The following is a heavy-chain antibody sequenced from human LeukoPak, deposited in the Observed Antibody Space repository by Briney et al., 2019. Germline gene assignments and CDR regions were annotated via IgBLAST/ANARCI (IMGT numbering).Heavy chain of an antibody. J-gene: IGHJ6*02. CDR1: GGSISSYY. V-gene: IGHV4-59*08. D-gene: IGHD5-18*01. CDR3: ARLSGYSYGPQAAYYYYYGMDV. CDR2: IYYSGST. Sequence: SETLSLTCTVSGGSISSYYWSWIRQPPGKGLEWIGYIYYSGSTNYNPSLKSRVTISVGTSKNQFSLKLSSVTAADTAVYYCARLSGYSYGPQAAYYYYYGMDVWGQGTTVAVSS.